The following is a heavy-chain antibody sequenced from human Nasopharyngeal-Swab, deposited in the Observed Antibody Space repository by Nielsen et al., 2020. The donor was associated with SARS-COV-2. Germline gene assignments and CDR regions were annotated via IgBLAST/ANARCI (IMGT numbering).Heavy chain of an antibody. CDR3: ATPGTRCSGDSCDMWVFDY. J-gene: IGHJ4*02. CDR2: ITSSGDRT. Sequence: GGSLRLSCAASGLTVSSNYMSWVRQAPGKGLEWVSSITSSGDRTSNADSAKGRFTISRDNSKNTLYLQMSSLRAEDTAIYYCATPGTRCSGDSCDMWVFDYWGQGTQVTISS. D-gene: IGHD2-15*01. V-gene: IGHV3-53*01. CDR1: GLTVSSNY.